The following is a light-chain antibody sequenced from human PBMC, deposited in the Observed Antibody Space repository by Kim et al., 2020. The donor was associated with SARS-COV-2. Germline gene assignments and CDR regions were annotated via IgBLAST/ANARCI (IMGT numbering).Light chain of an antibody. CDR1: SYNIGAGYD. J-gene: IGLJ3*02. CDR3: QSYDTSLSGSV. CDR2: GFR. V-gene: IGLV1-40*01. Sequence: QSVLTQPPSVSGAPGQWCTISCTGRSYNIGAGYDVHWYQQLPGTAPKLLLYGFRNRPSGVPDRFSGSKSATSASLTITGLQVNDEADYYCQSYDTSLSGSVFGGGTQLTVL.